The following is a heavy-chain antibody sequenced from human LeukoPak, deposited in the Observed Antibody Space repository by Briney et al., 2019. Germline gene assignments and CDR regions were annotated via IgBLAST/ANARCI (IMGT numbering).Heavy chain of an antibody. CDR1: GFTFSGYA. CDR3: ARDFVEATGDAFDI. J-gene: IGHJ3*02. V-gene: IGHV3-23*03. CDR2: IFASGSTT. Sequence: GGSLRLSCAASGFTFSGYAMNWVRQAPGKGLEWVSLIFASGSTTKYADSVKGRFTISRDNSKNTLYLQMNSLRAEDTAVYYCARDFVEATGDAFDIWGQGTMVTVSS. D-gene: IGHD5-12*01.